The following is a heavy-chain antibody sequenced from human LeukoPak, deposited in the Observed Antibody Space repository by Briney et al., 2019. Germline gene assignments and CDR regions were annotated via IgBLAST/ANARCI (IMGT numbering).Heavy chain of an antibody. Sequence: GSVKVSCKACRYTFTSYARNGVRQAAGQGREGMGWMNTNTGNPTYARGFTGRLVFSLDTSVSTAYLQTRSLNAEDTAVYYCPRDHHGSSWYVDAFDIWGQGTMVTVSS. J-gene: IGHJ3*02. D-gene: IGHD6-13*01. V-gene: IGHV7-4-1*01. CDR2: MNTNTGNP. CDR1: RYTFTSYA. CDR3: PRDHHGSSWYVDAFDI.